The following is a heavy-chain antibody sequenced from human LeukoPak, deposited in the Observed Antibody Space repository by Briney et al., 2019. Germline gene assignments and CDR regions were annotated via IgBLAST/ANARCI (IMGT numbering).Heavy chain of an antibody. CDR1: TYSISSGYY. CDR2: IYHSGSS. CDR3: ARERSRYFDY. Sequence: SETLSLTCTVSTYSISSGYYWGWIRRPPGKGLEWIGSIYHSGSSYYNPSLKSRVTISLDTSKNQFSLKLSSATAADTAVYYCARERSRYFDYWGQGTLVTVSS. V-gene: IGHV4-38-2*02. J-gene: IGHJ4*02.